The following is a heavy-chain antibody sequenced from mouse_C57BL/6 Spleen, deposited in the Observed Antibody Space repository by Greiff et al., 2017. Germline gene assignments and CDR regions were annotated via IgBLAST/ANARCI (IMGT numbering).Heavy chain of an antibody. Sequence: EVQRVESGEGLVKPGGSLKLSCAASGFTFSSYAMSWVRQTPEKRLEWVAYISSGGDYIYYADTVKGRFTISRDNARNTLYLQMSSLKSEDTAMYYCTRGITTVPLFDYWGQGTTLTVSS. J-gene: IGHJ2*01. D-gene: IGHD1-1*01. CDR3: TRGITTVPLFDY. V-gene: IGHV5-9-1*02. CDR1: GFTFSSYA. CDR2: ISSGGDYI.